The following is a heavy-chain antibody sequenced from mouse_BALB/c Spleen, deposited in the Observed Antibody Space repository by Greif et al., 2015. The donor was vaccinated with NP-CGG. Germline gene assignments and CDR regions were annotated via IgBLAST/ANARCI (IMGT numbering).Heavy chain of an antibody. J-gene: IGHJ4*01. CDR2: IDPANGNT. D-gene: IGHD2-10*01. V-gene: IGHV14-3*02. Sequence: EVQLQQSGAELVKPGASVKLSCTASGFNIKDTYMHWVKQRPEQGLEWIGRIDPANGNTKYDPKFQGKATITADTSSNTAYLQLSSLTSEDTAVYYCALLLDYAMDYWGQGTSVTVSS. CDR3: ALLLDYAMDY. CDR1: GFNIKDTY.